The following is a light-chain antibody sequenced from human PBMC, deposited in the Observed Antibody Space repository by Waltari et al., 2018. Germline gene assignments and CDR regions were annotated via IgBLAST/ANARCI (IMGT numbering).Light chain of an antibody. Sequence: IQMTQSPSSLSASVGDRVTITCQASQDITIKLNWFQQKPGKAPQVLIFDASNSQAAVPSRFSGRGYGTNFAFTITSLQPEDVGTYYCQQYANLPLTFGGGTRVEIK. CDR3: QQYANLPLT. V-gene: IGKV1-33*01. CDR1: QDITIK. CDR2: DAS. J-gene: IGKJ4*01.